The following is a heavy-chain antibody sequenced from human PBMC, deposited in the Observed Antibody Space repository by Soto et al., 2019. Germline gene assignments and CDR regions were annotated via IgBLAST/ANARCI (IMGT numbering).Heavy chain of an antibody. CDR1: GFTLSTYW. CDR2: INTDGSTT. V-gene: IGHV3-74*01. D-gene: IGHD2-15*01. J-gene: IGHJ4*02. CDR3: VRDQDTYGQAVFNF. Sequence: EVQLVESGGGLVQPGGSLRLSCEASGFTLSTYWMHWVRQVPGKGLVWVSRINTDGSTTSYADSVKGRFSISRDNAKNMLYLPMNNLRVEDTAVYYCVRDQDTYGQAVFNFWGQGTVVTVSS.